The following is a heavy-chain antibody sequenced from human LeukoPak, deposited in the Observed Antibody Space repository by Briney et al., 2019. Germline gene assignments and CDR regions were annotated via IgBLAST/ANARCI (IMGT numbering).Heavy chain of an antibody. V-gene: IGHV3-21*01. CDR3: ARRNYYDSSGFGH. CDR1: GFTFSSYS. J-gene: IGHJ1*01. Sequence: GGSLRLSCAASGFTFSSYSMNWVRQAPGKGLGWVSSISSSSSYIYYADSVKGRFTISRDNAKNSLYLQMNSLRAEGTAVYYCARRNYYDSSGFGHWGQGTLVTVSS. D-gene: IGHD3-22*01. CDR2: ISSSSSYI.